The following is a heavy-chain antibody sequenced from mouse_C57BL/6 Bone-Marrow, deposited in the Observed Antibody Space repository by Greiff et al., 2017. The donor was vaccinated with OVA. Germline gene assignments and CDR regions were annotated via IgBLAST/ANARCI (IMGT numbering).Heavy chain of an antibody. D-gene: IGHD1-1*01. CDR2: IRNKANNHAT. Sequence: EVQVVESGGGLVQPGVSMKLSCAASGFTFSDAWMDWVRQSPEKGLEWVAEIRNKANNHATYYAESVKGRFTISRDDSKSSVYLQMNSLRAEDTGIYYCTRKDYYGRDYWGQGTTLTVSS. J-gene: IGHJ2*01. V-gene: IGHV6-6*01. CDR1: GFTFSDAW. CDR3: TRKDYYGRDY.